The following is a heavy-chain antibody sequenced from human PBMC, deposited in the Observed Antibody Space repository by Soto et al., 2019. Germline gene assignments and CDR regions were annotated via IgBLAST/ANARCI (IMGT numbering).Heavy chain of an antibody. CDR2: ISGSGGRT. J-gene: IGHJ4*02. V-gene: IGHV3-23*01. Sequence: GGSLRLSCGASGFTFSSHAMNWVRQPPGKGLEWVSAISGSGGRTYYADSVQGRFTISGDTSKNTLYLQMSSLRAEDTAVYYCARDRASSWEGPSWGLGXLVTVYS. D-gene: IGHD6-13*01. CDR1: GFTFSSHA. CDR3: ARDRASSWEGPS.